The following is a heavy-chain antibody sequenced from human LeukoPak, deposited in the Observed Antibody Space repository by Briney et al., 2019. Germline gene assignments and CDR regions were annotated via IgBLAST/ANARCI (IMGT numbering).Heavy chain of an antibody. D-gene: IGHD6-13*01. V-gene: IGHV4-59*11. Sequence: PSETLFLTCTVSGGSISSHYWSWIRQPPGKGLEWIGYIYYSGSTNYNPSLKSRVTISVDTSKNQFSLKLSSVTAADTAVYYCASSSSWPPDFYFDYWGQGTLVTVSS. CDR1: GGSISSHY. J-gene: IGHJ4*02. CDR2: IYYSGST. CDR3: ASSSSWPPDFYFDY.